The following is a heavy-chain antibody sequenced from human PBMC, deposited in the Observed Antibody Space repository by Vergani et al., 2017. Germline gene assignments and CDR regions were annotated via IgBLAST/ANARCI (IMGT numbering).Heavy chain of an antibody. CDR1: GASIRSSNYY. D-gene: IGHD6-19*01. CDR3: ARHSTVEWLVKLGWIDP. J-gene: IGHJ5*02. V-gene: IGHV4-39*01. CDR2: IYYSGST. Sequence: QLPLQESGPGLVKPSATLSLTCSVSGASIRSSNYYWGWIRQPPGKGREWIASIYYSGSTYYNPSLKSRVTISVDTSKNQFSLKLSSVTAADTAVYFCARHSTVEWLVKLGWIDPWGQGILVTVSS.